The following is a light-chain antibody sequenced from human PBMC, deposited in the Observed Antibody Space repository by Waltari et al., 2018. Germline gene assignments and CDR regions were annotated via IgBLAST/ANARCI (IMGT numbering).Light chain of an antibody. V-gene: IGKV4-1*01. CDR3: MQSVQHPWT. J-gene: IGKJ1*01. CDR1: QSVLYSSNNKNY. CDR2: WAS. Sequence: DIVMTQSPDSLAVSLGERATINCKSSQSVLYSSNNKNYLAWYQQKPGQPPKLLIYWASTREYGVPDRFSGSGSGTDFTLQISRVEAEDAGVYYCMQSVQHPWTFGQGTKVEIK.